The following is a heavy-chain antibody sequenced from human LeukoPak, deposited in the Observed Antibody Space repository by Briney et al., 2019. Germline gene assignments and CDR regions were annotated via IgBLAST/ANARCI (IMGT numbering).Heavy chain of an antibody. V-gene: IGHV3-21*01. CDR2: ISSSSSYI. CDR1: GFTFDDHG. Sequence: GGSLRLSCAASGFTFDDHGMSWVRQAPGKGLEWVSSISSSSSYIYYADSVKGRFTISRDNAKNSLYLQMNSLRAEDTAVYYCARVYYYDSSGYYLSHFDYWGQGTLVTVSS. D-gene: IGHD3-22*01. J-gene: IGHJ4*02. CDR3: ARVYYYDSSGYYLSHFDY.